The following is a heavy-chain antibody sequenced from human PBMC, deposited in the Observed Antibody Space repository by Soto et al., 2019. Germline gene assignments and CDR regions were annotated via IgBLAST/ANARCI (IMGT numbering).Heavy chain of an antibody. CDR2: ISGSGDNT. D-gene: IGHD3-3*01. J-gene: IGHJ4*01. V-gene: IGHV3-23*01. CDR1: GFSFSDYA. Sequence: GGSLRLSCKASGFSFSDYAMTWVRQAPGKGLEWASVISGSGDNTFYAASVKGRFALSRDNSKNVLYLQMNSLSADDAAVYFCAKGRAITVYGVDILFDYWGRGTLVTVSS. CDR3: AKGRAITVYGVDILFDY.